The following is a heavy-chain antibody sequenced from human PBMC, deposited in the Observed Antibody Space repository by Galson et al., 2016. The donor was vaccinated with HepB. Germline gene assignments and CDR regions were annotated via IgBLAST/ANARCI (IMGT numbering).Heavy chain of an antibody. CDR2: IHYSGIT. CDR3: VRDGSYDSLAGFYNGWFDP. Sequence: TLSLTCSVSDDSMTRPGYYWTWIRQPPGGGLEWIGYIHYSGITFYNPSLRSRVIISLDMSKSQFTLRLTSVTAADTGVYYCVRDGSYDSLAGFYNGWFDPWGQGTLVTVSS. D-gene: IGHD2-8*01. V-gene: IGHV4-31*03. CDR1: DDSMTRPGYY. J-gene: IGHJ5*02.